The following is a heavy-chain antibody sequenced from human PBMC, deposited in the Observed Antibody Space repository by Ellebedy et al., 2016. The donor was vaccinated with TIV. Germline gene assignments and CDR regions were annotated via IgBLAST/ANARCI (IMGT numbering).Heavy chain of an antibody. V-gene: IGHV1-69*13. J-gene: IGHJ6*03. CDR2: IIPIFGTA. Sequence: SVKVSCXASGGTFSSYAISWVRQAPGQGLEWMGGIIPIFGTANYAQKFQGRVTITADESTSTAYMELSSLRSEDTAVYYCARAGGYYYGSGRPRTNDYYYYMDVWGKGTTVTVSS. D-gene: IGHD3-10*01. CDR3: ARAGGYYYGSGRPRTNDYYYYMDV. CDR1: GGTFSSYA.